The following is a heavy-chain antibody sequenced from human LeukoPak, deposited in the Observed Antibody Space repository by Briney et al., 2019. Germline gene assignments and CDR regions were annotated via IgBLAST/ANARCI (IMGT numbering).Heavy chain of an antibody. CDR1: GYTFTSYY. CDR3: ARDRYPVTFGGVIDY. V-gene: IGHV1-46*01. Sequence: ASVKVSCKASGYTFTSYYMHWVGQAPGQGLEWMGIINPSGGSTSYAQKFQGRVTMTRDMSTSTVYMELSSLRSEDTAVYYCARDRYPVTFGGVIDYWGQGTLVTVSS. CDR2: INPSGGST. J-gene: IGHJ4*02. D-gene: IGHD3-16*02.